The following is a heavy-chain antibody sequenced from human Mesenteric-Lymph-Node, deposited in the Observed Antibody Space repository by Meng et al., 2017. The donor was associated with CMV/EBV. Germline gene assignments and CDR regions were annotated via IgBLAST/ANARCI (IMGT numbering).Heavy chain of an antibody. CDR1: DHV. J-gene: IGHJ1*01. CDR2: SRERANSHST. Sequence: DHVVGWVRQVPGKGVEWIGRSRERANSHSTQYAAPVEGRFTISRDDSKKSLYLQMNSRKTEDTAVYYCVRVRNWGTSCWRSYDRWGQGTLVTVSS. D-gene: IGHD3-22*01. CDR3: VRVRNWGTSCWRSYDR. V-gene: IGHV3-72*01.